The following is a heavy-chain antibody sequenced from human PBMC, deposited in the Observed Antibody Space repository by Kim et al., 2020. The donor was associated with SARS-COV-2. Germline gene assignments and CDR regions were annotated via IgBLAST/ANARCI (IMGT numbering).Heavy chain of an antibody. J-gene: IGHJ4*02. D-gene: IGHD6-13*01. CDR2: MSYDGGNK. CDR1: GFTFRSYG. Sequence: GGSLRLSCAASGFTFRSYGMHWVRQAPGKGLEWVAVMSYDGGNKYYADSVKGRFTFSRDNSKKTLDLQMNNLRAEDTAVYYCARDSSSSYGGGFDYWGQGTLVTVSS. CDR3: ARDSSSSYGGGFDY. V-gene: IGHV3-30*03.